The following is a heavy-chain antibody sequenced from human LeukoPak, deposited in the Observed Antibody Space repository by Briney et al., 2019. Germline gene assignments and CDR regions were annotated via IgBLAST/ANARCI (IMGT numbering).Heavy chain of an antibody. CDR3: AKGVSSVVPLTGAPDY. V-gene: IGHV3-23*01. J-gene: IGHJ4*02. CDR2: ISGSGGST. CDR1: GFTFSSYS. D-gene: IGHD2-2*01. Sequence: GGSLRLSCAASGFTFSSYSMSWVRQAPGKGLEWVSLISGSGGSTYYADSVKGRFTISRDNSKNTLYLQMNTLRADDTAVYYCAKGVSSVVPLTGAPDYWGQGTLVTVSS.